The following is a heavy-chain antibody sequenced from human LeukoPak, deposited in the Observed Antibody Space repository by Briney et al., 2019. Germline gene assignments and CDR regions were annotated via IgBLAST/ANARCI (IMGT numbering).Heavy chain of an antibody. J-gene: IGHJ4*02. D-gene: IGHD6-19*01. CDR2: IIPIFGTA. CDR3: ARGTYSSGWVDY. CDR1: GGTFSSYA. V-gene: IGHV1-69*13. Sequence: SVKVSCKASGGTFSSYAISWVRQAPGQGLEWMGGIIPIFGTANYAQKFQGRVTITADESTSTAYMELSRLRSDDTAVYYCARGTYSSGWVDYWGQGTLVTVSS.